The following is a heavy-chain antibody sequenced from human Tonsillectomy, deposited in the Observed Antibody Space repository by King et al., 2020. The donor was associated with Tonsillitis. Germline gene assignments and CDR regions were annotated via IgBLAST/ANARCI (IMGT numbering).Heavy chain of an antibody. V-gene: IGHV4-59*01. Sequence: QLQESGPGLVKPSETLSLTCTVSGGSISSYYWSWLRQPPGKGLEWIGYIYYSGSTNYNPSLKSRVTISVDTSKNQFSLKLSSVTAADTAVYYCARIPRDAFDIWGQGTMVTVSS. CDR1: GGSISSYY. CDR2: IYYSGST. CDR3: ARIPRDAFDI. J-gene: IGHJ3*02. D-gene: IGHD2-21*01.